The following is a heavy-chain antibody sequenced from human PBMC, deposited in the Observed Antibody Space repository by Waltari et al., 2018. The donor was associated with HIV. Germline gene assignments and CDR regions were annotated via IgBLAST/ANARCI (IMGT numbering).Heavy chain of an antibody. Sequence: QLQLQESGPGLVKPSETLSLTCTVSGGSISSSSYYWGWIRQPPGKGLEWIGSIYYSGSTYYNPSLKSRVTISVDTSKNQFSLKLSSVTAADTAVYYCRLEWLLYDYYYGMDVWGQGTTVTVSS. J-gene: IGHJ6*02. V-gene: IGHV4-39*07. CDR1: GGSISSSSYY. CDR2: IYYSGST. CDR3: RLEWLLYDYYYGMDV. D-gene: IGHD3-3*01.